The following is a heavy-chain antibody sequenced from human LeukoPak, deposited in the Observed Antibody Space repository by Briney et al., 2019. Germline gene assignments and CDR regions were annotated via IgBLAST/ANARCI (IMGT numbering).Heavy chain of an antibody. CDR1: GFTFSNYN. CDR3: ARGYSSGWYELYYFDY. D-gene: IGHD6-19*01. Sequence: GGSLRLSCAASGFTFSNYNMNWVRHAPGKGLELVSSTTGSSIYKYYADSVKGRFTISRDNAKNSLYLQINSLSAEDTAVYYCARGYSSGWYELYYFDYWGQGTLVTVSS. J-gene: IGHJ4*02. CDR2: TTGSSIYK. V-gene: IGHV3-21*01.